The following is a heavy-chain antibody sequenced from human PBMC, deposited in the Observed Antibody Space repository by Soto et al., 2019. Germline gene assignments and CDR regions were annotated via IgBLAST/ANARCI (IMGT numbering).Heavy chain of an antibody. CDR2: FDPEDGET. CDR3: VTVKNYRHGLLAY. V-gene: IGHV1-24*01. Sequence: ASVKVSCKVSGYTLTELSMHWVRQAPGKGLEWMGGFDPEDGETIYAQKFQGRVTMTEDTSTDTAYMELSSLRSEDTAVYYCVTVKNYRHGLLAYCGQGSLVPGSS. CDR1: GYTLTELS. D-gene: IGHD1-7*01. J-gene: IGHJ4*02.